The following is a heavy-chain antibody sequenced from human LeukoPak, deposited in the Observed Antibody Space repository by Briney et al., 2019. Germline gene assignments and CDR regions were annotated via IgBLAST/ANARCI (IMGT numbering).Heavy chain of an antibody. CDR2: MNPNSGNT. Sequence: ASVKVSCKASGYTFTSYDINWVRQATGQGLEWMGWMNPNSGNTGYAQKFQGRVTMTRNTSISTAYMELSSLRSEDTAVYYCARVSWALTGYSGMDVWGQGTTVTVSS. J-gene: IGHJ6*02. CDR1: GYTFTSYD. V-gene: IGHV1-8*01. CDR3: ARVSWALTGYSGMDV. D-gene: IGHD3-9*01.